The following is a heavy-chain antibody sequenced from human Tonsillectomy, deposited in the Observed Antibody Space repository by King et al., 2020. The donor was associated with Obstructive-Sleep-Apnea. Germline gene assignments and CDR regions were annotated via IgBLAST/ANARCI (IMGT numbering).Heavy chain of an antibody. Sequence: VQLVESGGGLVQPGGSLRLSCAASGFTVSSNYMNWVRQAPGKGLEWVSVIFSGGSTYYADSVKGRFTISRNNSKKTRYCQMNSLRPEDTAVYYCARDLSGRHYPYWYFDLWGRGTLVIVSS. CDR1: GFTVSSNY. CDR3: ARDLSGRHYPYWYFDL. D-gene: IGHD1-26*01. J-gene: IGHJ2*01. V-gene: IGHV3-53*04. CDR2: IFSGGST.